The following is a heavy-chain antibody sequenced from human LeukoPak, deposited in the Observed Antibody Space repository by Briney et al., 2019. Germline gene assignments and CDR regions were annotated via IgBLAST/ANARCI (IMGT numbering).Heavy chain of an antibody. CDR1: GFTFSDYY. J-gene: IGHJ4*02. Sequence: PGGSLRLSCAASGFTFSDYYMSWIRQAPGKGLEWVSYISSSSSYTNYADPVKGRFTISRDNAKNSLYLQMNSLRAEDTAVYYCARLFSTAHYWGQGTLVTVSS. V-gene: IGHV3-11*06. CDR2: ISSSSSYT. CDR3: ARLFSTAHY. D-gene: IGHD2-21*01.